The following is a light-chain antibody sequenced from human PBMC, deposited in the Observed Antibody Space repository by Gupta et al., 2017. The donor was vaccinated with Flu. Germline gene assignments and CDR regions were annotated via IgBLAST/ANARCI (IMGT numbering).Light chain of an antibody. V-gene: IGLV3-10*01. CDR1: ALPKKY. CDR2: VDS. J-gene: IGLJ2*01. CDR3: YCPASSGNQRV. Sequence: SYELTQPPSVSVSPGQTARITCSGDALPKKYAYWYQQKSGQAPVWVIYVDSKRPSGIPERFSCCSSGRMATPTIRGAAVEEEADDYCYCPASSGNQRVFGGGTRLTVL.